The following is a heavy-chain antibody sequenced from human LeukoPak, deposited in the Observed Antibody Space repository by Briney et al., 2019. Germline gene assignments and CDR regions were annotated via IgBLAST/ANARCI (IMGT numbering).Heavy chain of an antibody. CDR3: ARAGAPYGSGNYYNSDV. V-gene: IGHV4-59*01. D-gene: IGHD3-10*01. Sequence: SETLSLTCTVSGASISSYYWSWIRHPPGKGVEWVGYIHHSGGADYNPSLKSRVTISVDTSKNQFSLKLSSVTAADTAVYYCARAGAPYGSGNYYNSDVWGQGTTVTVSS. CDR1: GASISSYY. CDR2: IHHSGGA. J-gene: IGHJ6*02.